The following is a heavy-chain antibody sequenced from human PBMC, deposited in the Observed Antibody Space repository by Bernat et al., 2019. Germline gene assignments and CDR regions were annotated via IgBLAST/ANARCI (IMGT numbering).Heavy chain of an antibody. J-gene: IGHJ6*02. CDR3: AREGNDILTEWGMDV. Sequence: QVQLVESGGGVVQPGRSLRLSCAASGFTFSSYGMHWVRQAPGKGLEWVAVIWYDGSNKYYADSGKGRFTISRDNSKNTLYLQMNSLRAEDTAVYYCAREGNDILTEWGMDVWGQGTTVTVSS. V-gene: IGHV3-33*01. CDR1: GFTFSSYG. D-gene: IGHD3-9*01. CDR2: IWYDGSNK.